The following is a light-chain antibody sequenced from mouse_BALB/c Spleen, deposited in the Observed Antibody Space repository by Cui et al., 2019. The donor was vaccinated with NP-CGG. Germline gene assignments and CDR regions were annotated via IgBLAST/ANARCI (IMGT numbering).Light chain of an antibody. Sequence: QPLVTQESALTTSPGETVTLTCRSSTGAVTTSNYANWVQEKPDHLFTGLIGGTNNRAPGVPARFSGSLIGDKAALTITGTQTEDEAMYFCALWYSNHWVFGGGTKLTVL. J-gene: IGLJ1*01. CDR2: GTN. V-gene: IGLV1*01. CDR1: TGAVTTSNY. CDR3: ALWYSNHWV.